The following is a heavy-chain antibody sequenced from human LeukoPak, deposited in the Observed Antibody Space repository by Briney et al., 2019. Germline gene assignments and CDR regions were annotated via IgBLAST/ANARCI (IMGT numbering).Heavy chain of an antibody. D-gene: IGHD2-2*01. V-gene: IGHV3-48*01. CDR3: ARTPIVVVPAAIDY. Sequence: GGSLRLSCAASGFTFSSYSMNWVRQAPGKGLEWVSYISSSSSTIYYADSVKGRFTISRDNSKNTLYLQMNSLRAEDTAVYYCARTPIVVVPAAIDYWGQGTLVTVSS. CDR1: GFTFSSYS. J-gene: IGHJ4*02. CDR2: ISSSSSTI.